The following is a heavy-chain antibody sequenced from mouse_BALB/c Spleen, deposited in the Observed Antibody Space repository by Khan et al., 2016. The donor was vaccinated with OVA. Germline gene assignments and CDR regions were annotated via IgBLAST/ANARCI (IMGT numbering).Heavy chain of an antibody. CDR1: GYSFTGYF. CDR2: INPHIGET. V-gene: IGHV1-20*02. Sequence: QSGPELVKPGASVKISCKASGYSFTGYFMNWVMQSHGKSLEWIGRINPHIGETFYNQKFRDKATLTVDESSSTAHMELQSLASEDSAVYYCARTYGSDFDYWGQGTTLTVSS. J-gene: IGHJ2*01. CDR3: ARTYGSDFDY. D-gene: IGHD1-1*01.